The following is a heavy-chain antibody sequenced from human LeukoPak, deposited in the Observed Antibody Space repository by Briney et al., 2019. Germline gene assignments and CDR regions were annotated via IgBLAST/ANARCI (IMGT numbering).Heavy chain of an antibody. CDR1: GGSISSSSYY. V-gene: IGHV4-39*07. Sequence: SETLSLTCTVSGGSISSSSYYWGWIRQPPGKGLEWIGSIYYSGSTYYNPSLKRLVTISVDTSKNQFSLKLSSVTAADTAVYYCARDMAPQYCTNGVCYNGLDPWGQGTLVTVSS. D-gene: IGHD2-8*01. CDR2: IYYSGST. CDR3: ARDMAPQYCTNGVCYNGLDP. J-gene: IGHJ5*02.